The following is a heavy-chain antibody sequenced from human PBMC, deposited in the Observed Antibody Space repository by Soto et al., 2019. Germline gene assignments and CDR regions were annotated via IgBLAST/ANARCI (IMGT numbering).Heavy chain of an antibody. Sequence: QVQLVQSGAEVKKPGSSVTVSCKASGGTLSSYALSWVRQAPGQGLEWMGRITPFSGAPNYAQKFQDRVTINADASMSTVYMELTGLTSEDTAVYYCARVVVTTVPVSFYYGMDVWGQGTSVIVS. CDR1: GGTLSSYA. CDR2: ITPFSGAP. D-gene: IGHD4-4*01. J-gene: IGHJ6*02. V-gene: IGHV1-69*18. CDR3: ARVVVTTVPVSFYYGMDV.